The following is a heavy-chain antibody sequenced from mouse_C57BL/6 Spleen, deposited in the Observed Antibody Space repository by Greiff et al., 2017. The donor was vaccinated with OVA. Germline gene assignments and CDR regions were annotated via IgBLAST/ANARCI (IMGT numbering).Heavy chain of an antibody. V-gene: IGHV5-9-1*02. Sequence: EVMLVESGEGLVKPGGSLKLSCAASGFTFSSYAMSWVRQTPEKRLEWVAYISSGGDYIYYADTVKGRFTISRDNARNTLYLQMSSLKSEDTAMYYCTRDHGYNAMDYWGQGTSVTVSS. J-gene: IGHJ4*01. CDR1: GFTFSSYA. CDR2: ISSGGDYI. CDR3: TRDHGYNAMDY.